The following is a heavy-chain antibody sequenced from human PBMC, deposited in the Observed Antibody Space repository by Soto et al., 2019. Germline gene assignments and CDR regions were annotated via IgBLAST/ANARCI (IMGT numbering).Heavy chain of an antibody. D-gene: IGHD6-6*01. CDR1: RFTFRNYG. CDR3: AKEQHSSSSDCATDY. V-gene: IGHV3-23*01. J-gene: IGHJ4*02. Sequence: GGSLRLSCSASRFTFRNYGMSWVRQGPGKGLEWVSGISPTGEQRFYVDSVKGRFTISRDNSKNTLYLQMNSLRAEGTAVYYCAKEQHSSSSDCATDYWGQGTLVTVSS. CDR2: ISPTGEQR.